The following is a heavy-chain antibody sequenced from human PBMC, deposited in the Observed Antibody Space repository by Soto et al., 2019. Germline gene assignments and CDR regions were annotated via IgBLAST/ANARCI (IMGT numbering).Heavy chain of an antibody. Sequence: APVKLSCKASGYTYTSYAMHWVRQAPRKRLEWMGWINAGNGNTKYSQKFQGGGTITRDTSASTAYMELSSLRPEDTAVYYCASSSDAAMVDGYYGMAVWGHRTTVTVS. J-gene: IGHJ6*02. CDR1: GYTYTSYA. V-gene: IGHV1-3*01. D-gene: IGHD5-18*01. CDR2: INAGNGNT. CDR3: ASSSDAAMVDGYYGMAV.